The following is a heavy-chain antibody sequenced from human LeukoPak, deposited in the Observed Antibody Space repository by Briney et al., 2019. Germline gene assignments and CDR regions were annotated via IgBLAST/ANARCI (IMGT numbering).Heavy chain of an antibody. CDR1: GGSFSGYY. CDR3: GRGGRGWLQAALAYYFDY. CDR2: INHSGST. V-gene: IGHV4-34*01. J-gene: IGHJ4*02. D-gene: IGHD5-24*01. Sequence: SETLSLTCAVYGGSFSGYYWSWIRQPPGKGLEWIGEINHSGSTNYNPSLKSRVIISVDTSKNQFSLKLSSVTAADTAVYYCGRGGRGWLQAALAYYFDYWGQGTLVTVSS.